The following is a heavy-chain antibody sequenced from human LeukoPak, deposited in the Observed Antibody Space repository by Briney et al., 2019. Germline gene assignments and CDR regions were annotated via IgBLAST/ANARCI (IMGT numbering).Heavy chain of an antibody. CDR1: GYTFTSYG. V-gene: IGHV1-18*01. D-gene: IGHD6-13*01. Sequence: ASVKVSCKASGYTFTSYGISWVRQAPGQGLEWMGWISAYNGNTNYAQKLQGRVTMTTDTSTSTAYMELRSLRSDDTAVYCCARLIAAAGASDYWGQGTLVTVSS. J-gene: IGHJ4*02. CDR3: ARLIAAAGASDY. CDR2: ISAYNGNT.